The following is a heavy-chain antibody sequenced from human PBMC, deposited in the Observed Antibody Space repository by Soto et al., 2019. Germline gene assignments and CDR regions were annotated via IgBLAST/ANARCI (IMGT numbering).Heavy chain of an antibody. D-gene: IGHD2-2*01. J-gene: IGHJ6*02. Sequence: QVQLVQSGAEVKKPGSSVKVSCKASGGTFSSYAISWVRQAPGQGLEWMGGIIPIFGTANYAQKVQGRVTITADEYASTSYMELSSLRSEDTAVYYCARHVPAAGYYYGMDVWGQGTTVTVSS. CDR1: GGTFSSYA. V-gene: IGHV1-69*12. CDR2: IIPIFGTA. CDR3: ARHVPAAGYYYGMDV.